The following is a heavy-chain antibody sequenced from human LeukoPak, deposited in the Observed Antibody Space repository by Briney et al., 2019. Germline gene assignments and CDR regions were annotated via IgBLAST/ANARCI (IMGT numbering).Heavy chain of an antibody. CDR3: ATMFGESSDFDH. CDR1: GGSISAYY. V-gene: IGHV4-4*07. CDR2: LHSSGET. J-gene: IGHJ4*02. D-gene: IGHD3-10*02. Sequence: SETLSLTCVVSGGSISAYYWNWIRQPAGKGLEWIGRLHSSGETPSNPSLMSRATMSLDTSRNHFSLNLTSVTAADTAIYYCATMFGESSDFDHWGQGTLVTVSS.